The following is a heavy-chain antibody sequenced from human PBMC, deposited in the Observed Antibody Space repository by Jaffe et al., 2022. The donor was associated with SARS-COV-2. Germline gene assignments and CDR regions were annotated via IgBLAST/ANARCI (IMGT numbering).Heavy chain of an antibody. D-gene: IGHD2-8*01. J-gene: IGHJ5*02. CDR2: IHYAGSA. CDR1: GGSISSGGYY. V-gene: IGHV4-31*03. CDR3: TRYADGMGWFDP. Sequence: QVQLQESGPGLVNPSQTLSLTCTVSGGSISSGGYYWTWIRQHPETGLEWIGYIHYAGSAYYNPSLRSRAAMSVDTSKNQFSLNLISVTAADTAVYYCTRYADGMGWFDPWGQGTLVTVSS.